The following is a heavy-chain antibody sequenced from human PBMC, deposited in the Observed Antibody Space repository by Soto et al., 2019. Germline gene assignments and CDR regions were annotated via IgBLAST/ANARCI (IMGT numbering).Heavy chain of an antibody. Sequence: EVQLLESGGGLVQPGGSLRLSCAASGFTFSSYAMSWVRQAPGKGLEWVSAISGSGGSTYYADSVKGRFTISRDNSKNTLYLQINSLRAEDTAVYYCAKDRRITMVRGVNNWFDPWGQGTLVTVSS. CDR3: AKDRRITMVRGVNNWFDP. V-gene: IGHV3-23*01. J-gene: IGHJ5*02. CDR2: ISGSGGST. D-gene: IGHD3-10*01. CDR1: GFTFSSYA.